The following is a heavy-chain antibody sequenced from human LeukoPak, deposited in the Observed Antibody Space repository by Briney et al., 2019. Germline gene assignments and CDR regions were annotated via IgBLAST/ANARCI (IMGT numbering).Heavy chain of an antibody. CDR1: RFTFSSYG. J-gene: IGHJ4*02. V-gene: IGHV3-30*02. Sequence: GGSLRLSCAASRFTFSSYGMHWVRQTPGKGLEWVAFIRHDGSYQQYADSVKGRFTVSRDNSKNTLYLQMNSLRAEDTAVYYCAKFLPTHIVVANYYFDYWGQGTLVTVSS. CDR2: IRHDGSYQ. D-gene: IGHD2-21*01. CDR3: AKFLPTHIVVANYYFDY.